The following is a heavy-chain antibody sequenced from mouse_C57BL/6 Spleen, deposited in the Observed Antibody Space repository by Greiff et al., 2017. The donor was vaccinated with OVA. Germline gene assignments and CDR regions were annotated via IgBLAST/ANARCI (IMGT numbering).Heavy chain of an antibody. CDR1: GYTFTDYY. J-gene: IGHJ3*01. V-gene: IGHV1-26*01. CDR2: INPNNGGT. CDR3: ARGWLEAY. Sequence: VQLQQSGPELVKPGASVKISCKASGYTFTDYYMNWVKQSHGKSLEWIGDINPNNGGTSYNQKFKGKATLTVDKSSSTAYMELRSLTSEDSAVYYCARGWLEAYWGQGTLVTVSA. D-gene: IGHD2-3*01.